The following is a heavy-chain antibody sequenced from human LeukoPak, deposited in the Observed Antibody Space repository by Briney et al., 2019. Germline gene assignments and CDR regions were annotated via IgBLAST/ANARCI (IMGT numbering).Heavy chain of an antibody. CDR3: AKASRPYSSSWYDYYGMDV. J-gene: IGHJ6*02. V-gene: IGHV3-9*01. CDR2: LSWNSGSI. D-gene: IGHD6-13*01. Sequence: PGRSLRLSCAASGFTFDDYAMHWVRQAPGKGLEWVSGLSWNSGSIGYADSVKGRFTISRDNAKNSLYLQMNSLRAEDTALYYCAKASRPYSSSWYDYYGMDVWGQGTTVTVSS. CDR1: GFTFDDYA.